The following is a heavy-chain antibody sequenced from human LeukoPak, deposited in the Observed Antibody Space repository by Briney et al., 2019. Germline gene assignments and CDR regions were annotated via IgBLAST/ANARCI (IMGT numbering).Heavy chain of an antibody. Sequence: SESLSLTRSVWGDSIRRYYWRGMRDPPGKGLESIAYISDIGSINYNPSLKSRVTISLDTSKNQFSLKLSSVTAADTAVYYCAGHHPRNTVDFWGQGTLVTVSS. CDR1: GDSIRRYY. CDR2: ISDIGSI. V-gene: IGHV4-59*08. CDR3: AGHHPRNTVDF. D-gene: IGHD2/OR15-2a*01. J-gene: IGHJ4*02.